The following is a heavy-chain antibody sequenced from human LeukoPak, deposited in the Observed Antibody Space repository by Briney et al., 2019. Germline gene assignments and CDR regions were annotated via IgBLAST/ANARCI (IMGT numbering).Heavy chain of an antibody. CDR3: ARESPRFRETYYCDY. CDR2: IYYTGST. Sequence: AETLSLTCTISGGSVAGYYWSWIRQPPGKGLEWIGYIYYTGSTKYNPSLKSRVTISVDTSKNQFSLKLTSVTAADTAVYYSARESPRFRETYYCDYWGQGTLVTVSS. J-gene: IGHJ4*02. CDR1: GGSVAGYY. D-gene: IGHD4-17*01. V-gene: IGHV4-59*02.